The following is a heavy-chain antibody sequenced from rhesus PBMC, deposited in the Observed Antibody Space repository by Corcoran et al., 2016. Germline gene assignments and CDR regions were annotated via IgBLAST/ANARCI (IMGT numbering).Heavy chain of an antibody. CDR1: GFTFSDYY. D-gene: IGHD2-15*01. V-gene: IGHV3S16*01. Sequence: EVQLVESGGGLVQPGGSLRLSCAASGFTFSDYYMSWVRQAPGKGLVWVSSISSASSYIYYADSVKGRFTISRDNAKNSLSLQMNSLKTEDTAVYYCTSGVGPEYFEFWGQGALVTVSS. CDR3: TSGVGPEYFEF. CDR2: ISSASSYI. J-gene: IGHJ1*01.